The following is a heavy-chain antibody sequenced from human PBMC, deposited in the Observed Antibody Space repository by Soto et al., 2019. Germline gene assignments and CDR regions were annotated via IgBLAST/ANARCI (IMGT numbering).Heavy chain of an antibody. V-gene: IGHV1-69*01. J-gene: IGHJ6*02. CDR1: GGTFSSYA. Sequence: QVQLVQSGAEVKKPGSSVKVSCKASGGTFSSYAISWVRQAPGQGLEWMGGIIPIFGTANYAQKFQGRVXITAXXXXXXXXXXXSSLRSEDTAVYYCAYYYXSSGYSEYYYYGMDVWGQGTTVTVSS. CDR2: IIPIFGTA. CDR3: AYYYXSSGYSEYYYYGMDV. D-gene: IGHD3-22*01.